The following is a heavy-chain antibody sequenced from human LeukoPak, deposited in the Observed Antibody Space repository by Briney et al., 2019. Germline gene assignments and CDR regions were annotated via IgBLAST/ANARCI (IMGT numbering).Heavy chain of an antibody. Sequence: GSLRLSCAASGFTFRSFWMSWVRQAPGKGLEWVANIKEDGSDKNYVDSVKGRFTISRDNTKSSVFLQMNSLRDEDTAVYFCARDRGYDTFDYWGQGTLVTVSS. D-gene: IGHD5-12*01. CDR1: GFTFRSFW. CDR3: ARDRGYDTFDY. V-gene: IGHV3-7*01. J-gene: IGHJ4*02. CDR2: IKEDGSDK.